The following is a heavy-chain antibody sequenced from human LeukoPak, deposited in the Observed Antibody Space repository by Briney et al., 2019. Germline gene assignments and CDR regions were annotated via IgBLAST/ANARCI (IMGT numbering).Heavy chain of an antibody. CDR1: GGSISSSSYY. V-gene: IGHV4-39*07. Sequence: SETLSLTCTVSGGSISSSSYYWGWIRQPPGKGLGWIGSIYYSGSTYYNPSLKSRVTISVDTSKNQFSLKLSSVTAADTAVYYCAMRSFIVVVPAAILDYWGQGTLVTVSS. J-gene: IGHJ4*02. CDR2: IYYSGST. D-gene: IGHD2-2*02. CDR3: AMRSFIVVVPAAILDY.